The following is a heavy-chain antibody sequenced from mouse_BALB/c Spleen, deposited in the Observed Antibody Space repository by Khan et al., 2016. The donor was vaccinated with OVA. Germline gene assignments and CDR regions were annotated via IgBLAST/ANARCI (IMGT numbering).Heavy chain of an antibody. D-gene: IGHD1-1*01. CDR1: GYSITNGYA. CDR3: ARGNYYGYYFDY. J-gene: IGHJ2*01. Sequence: EVQLQESGPGLVKPSQSLSLTCTVTGYSITNGYAWNWIRQFPGNKLEWMGYISYSGVTSYTPSLKSRISITRDTSKNQFFLQLTSVTTEDTATYYCARGNYYGYYFDYWGQGTTLTVSS. CDR2: ISYSGVT. V-gene: IGHV3-2*02.